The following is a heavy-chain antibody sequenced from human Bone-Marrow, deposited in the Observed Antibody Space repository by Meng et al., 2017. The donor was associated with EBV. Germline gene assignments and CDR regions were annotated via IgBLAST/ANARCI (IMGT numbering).Heavy chain of an antibody. CDR1: GFSRSSSGGG. CDR3: AHSLEAAAGVA. CDR2: IYWDDDK. V-gene: IGHV2-5*02. J-gene: IGHJ5*02. D-gene: IGHD6-13*01. Sequence: QCILKVFGPALGKLPPTSTLTCTFSGFSRSSSGGGVCWIRQPPGKALEWLALIYWDDDKRYSPSLKSRLTITKDTSKNQVVLTMTNMDPVDTATYYCAHSLEAAAGVAWGQGTLVTVSS.